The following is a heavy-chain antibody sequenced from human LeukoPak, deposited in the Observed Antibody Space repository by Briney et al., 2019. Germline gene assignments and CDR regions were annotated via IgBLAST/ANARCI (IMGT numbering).Heavy chain of an antibody. J-gene: IGHJ6*03. V-gene: IGHV3-30*02. Sequence: GGSLRLSCTASGFTFGDYAMSWVRQAPGKGLEWVAFIRYDGSNKYYADSVKGRFTISRDNSKNTLYLQMNSLGAEDTAVYYCAKMTNYYYYYYMDVWGKGTTVTVSS. CDR3: AKMTNYYYYYYMDV. CDR1: GFTFGDYA. CDR2: IRYDGSNK.